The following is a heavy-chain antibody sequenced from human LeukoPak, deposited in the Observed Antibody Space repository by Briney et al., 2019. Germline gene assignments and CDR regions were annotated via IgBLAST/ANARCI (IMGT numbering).Heavy chain of an antibody. CDR3: TKDMDPGGINV. Sequence: GGSLRLSCGASGFTFHEKYAMHWVRQAPGKGLEWVSGFSLDSDNVGYADSVRARFTVSRDRAKNSLYLQMNYLRPEDTALYFCTKDMDPGGINVWGQGTTVIVS. D-gene: IGHD2-2*03. CDR1: GFTFHEKYA. CDR2: FSLDSDNV. V-gene: IGHV3-9*01. J-gene: IGHJ6*02.